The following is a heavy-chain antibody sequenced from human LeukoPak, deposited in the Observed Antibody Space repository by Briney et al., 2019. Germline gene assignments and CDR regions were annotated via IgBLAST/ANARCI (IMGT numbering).Heavy chain of an antibody. CDR2: IYYSGST. CDR3: ARTNILSYYYYYGMDV. Sequence: KPSETLSLTCTVSGGSIGSYYWSWIRQPPGKGLEWIGYIYYSGSTNYNPSLKSRVTISVDTSKNQFSLKLSSVTAADTAVYYCARTNILSYYYYYGMDVWGQGTTVTVSS. J-gene: IGHJ6*02. V-gene: IGHV4-59*01. CDR1: GGSIGSYY. D-gene: IGHD3-9*01.